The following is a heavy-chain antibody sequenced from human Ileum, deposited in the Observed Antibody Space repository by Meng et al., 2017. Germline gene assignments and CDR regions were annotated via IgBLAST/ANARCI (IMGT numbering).Heavy chain of an antibody. D-gene: IGHD1-26*01. CDR3: AREWSGSYRHFDY. J-gene: IGHJ4*02. CDR1: GGSISTSDL. CDR2: IHHIGST. V-gene: IGHV4-4*02. Sequence: VQFPGSGPGRVKPSWPLSLTCSVSGGSISTSDLWSWCRQPPGKGLEWIGEIHHIGSTNYTTSLTSRVTISVDKSKNQFYLKLNSVTAADTAVYYCAREWSGSYRHFDYWGQGTLVTASS.